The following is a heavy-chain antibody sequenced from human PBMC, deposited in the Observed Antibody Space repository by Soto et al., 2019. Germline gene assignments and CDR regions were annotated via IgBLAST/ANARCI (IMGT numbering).Heavy chain of an antibody. CDR1: GGTFSSYA. CDR3: ARSFVVVPAAMAY. J-gene: IGHJ4*02. V-gene: IGHV1-69*13. CDR2: IIPIFGTA. Sequence: ASVKVSCKASGGTFSSYASSWVRQAPGQGLEWMGGIIPIFGTANYAQKFQGRVTITADESTSTAYMELSSLRSEDTAVYYCARSFVVVPAAMAYSGQGTLLTVSS. D-gene: IGHD2-2*01.